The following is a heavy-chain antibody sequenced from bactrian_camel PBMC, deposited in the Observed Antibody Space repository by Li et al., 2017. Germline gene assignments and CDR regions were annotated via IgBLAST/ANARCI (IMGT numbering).Heavy chain of an antibody. J-gene: IGHJ4*01. CDR1: GFTFSTYA. CDR3: ATGEGFDCSGAYCSLHY. D-gene: IGHD3*01. V-gene: IGHV3S35*01. Sequence: DVQLVESGGGLVQPGGSLRLSCAASGFTFSTYAMSWVRQAPGKGLEWVSSIDSDGRTTNYATSVIGRFTVSRDNAKNTMYLQMNSLKSEDTALYFCATGEGFDCSGAYCSLHYWGQGTQVTVS. CDR2: IDSDGRTT.